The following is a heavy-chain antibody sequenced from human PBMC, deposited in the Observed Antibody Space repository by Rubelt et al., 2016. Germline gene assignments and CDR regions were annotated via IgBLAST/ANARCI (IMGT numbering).Heavy chain of an antibody. Sequence: QPQLQESGPGLVKPSETLSLTCTVSGDSISSSSYYWGWIRQPPEKGLEWIGSIYYSGSTSYNPSLKSRDTISIDTSKNQFTLNLNSVTAADTAVYYCARTYSSTGTRFDYWGQGTLVIVSS. D-gene: IGHD2-21*01. J-gene: IGHJ4*02. CDR3: ARTYSSTGTRFDY. CDR1: GDSISSSSYY. V-gene: IGHV4-39*01. CDR2: IYYSGST.